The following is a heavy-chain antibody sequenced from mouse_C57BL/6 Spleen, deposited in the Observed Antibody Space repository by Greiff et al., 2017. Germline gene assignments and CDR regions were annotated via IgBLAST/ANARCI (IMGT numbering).Heavy chain of an antibody. CDR2: ISYDGSN. D-gene: IGHD1-1*01. CDR3: ARGSLRSYWYFDV. V-gene: IGHV3-6*01. Sequence: EVQLQQSGPGLVKPSQSLSLTCSVTGYSITSGYYWNWIRQFPGNKLEWMGYISYDGSNNYNPSLKNRISITRDTSKNQFFLKLNSVTTEDTATYYCARGSLRSYWYFDVWGTGTTVTVAS. CDR1: GYSITSGYY. J-gene: IGHJ1*03.